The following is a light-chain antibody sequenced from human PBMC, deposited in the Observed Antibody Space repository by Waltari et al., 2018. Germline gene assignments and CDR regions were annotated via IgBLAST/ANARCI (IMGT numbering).Light chain of an antibody. J-gene: IGLJ3*02. CDR1: SSNIGAGFE. CDR2: ASY. Sequence: QSVLTQPPSVSGAPGQRVTISCTGTSSNIGAGFEVFGYQQLPGSAPKLLIFASYKRSSGVPDRISGSTSGTSASLAITGLQAEDEADYYCQSYDSSLSGRVFGGGTRLTVL. V-gene: IGLV1-40*01. CDR3: QSYDSSLSGRV.